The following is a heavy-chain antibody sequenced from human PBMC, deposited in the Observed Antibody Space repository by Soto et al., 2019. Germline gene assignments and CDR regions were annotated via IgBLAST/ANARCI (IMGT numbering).Heavy chain of an antibody. D-gene: IGHD6-19*01. CDR1: GGSISSYY. Sequence: ASETLSLTCTVSGGSISSYYWSWIRQPPGKGLEWIGYIYYSGSTNYNPSLKSRVTISVDTSKNQFSLKLSSVTAADTAVYYCARGYGSGWQGGFDYWGQGTLVTVSS. V-gene: IGHV4-59*01. CDR2: IYYSGST. CDR3: ARGYGSGWQGGFDY. J-gene: IGHJ4*02.